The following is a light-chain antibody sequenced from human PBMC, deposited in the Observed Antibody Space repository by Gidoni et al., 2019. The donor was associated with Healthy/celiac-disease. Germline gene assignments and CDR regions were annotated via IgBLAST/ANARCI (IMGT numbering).Light chain of an antibody. Sequence: DIQMTQSPSSLSASVGDRVTITCQASQDISNYLNWYQQKPGKAPKLLIYDASNLETGVPSRFSGSGSGTDFTFTISSLQPEDIATYYCQQYDNLPPRSWTFXQGTKVEIK. V-gene: IGKV1-33*01. CDR1: QDISNY. J-gene: IGKJ1*01. CDR2: DAS. CDR3: QQYDNLPPRSWT.